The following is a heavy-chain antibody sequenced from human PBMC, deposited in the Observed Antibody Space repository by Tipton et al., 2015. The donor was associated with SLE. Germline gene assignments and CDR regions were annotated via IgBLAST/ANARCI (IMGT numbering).Heavy chain of an antibody. Sequence: TLSLTCIASRYSISRGYYWGWMRQAPGKELEWIGSFYHRANTYYNPSLTSRVTISADTPKTQFSLRLPSVTAADTALYYCGRARVGMGYVFDLWGQGTMVTVSS. J-gene: IGHJ3*01. D-gene: IGHD5-24*01. CDR1: RYSISRGYY. CDR3: GRARVGMGYVFDL. V-gene: IGHV4-38-2*02. CDR2: FYHRANT.